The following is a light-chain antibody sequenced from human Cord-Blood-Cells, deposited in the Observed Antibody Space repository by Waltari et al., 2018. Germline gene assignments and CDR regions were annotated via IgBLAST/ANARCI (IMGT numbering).Light chain of an antibody. CDR3: SSYAGSNNWV. J-gene: IGLJ3*02. V-gene: IGLV2-8*01. Sequence: QSALTQPPSASGSPGPSVPISCPGPSSAVGGFTYVSWYQQHPGKAPKLMIYEVSKRPSGVPDRFSGSKSGNTASLTVSGLQAEDEADYYCSSYAGSNNWVFGGGTKLTVL. CDR2: EVS. CDR1: SSAVGGFTY.